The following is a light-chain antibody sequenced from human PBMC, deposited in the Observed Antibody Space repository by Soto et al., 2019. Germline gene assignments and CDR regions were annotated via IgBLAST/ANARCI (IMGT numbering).Light chain of an antibody. CDR2: TVN. J-gene: IGLJ1*01. CDR1: SSDVGCYKY. V-gene: IGLV2-14*03. CDR3: SSYTSSSSYV. Sequence: QSALTQPASVSGSPGQSITISCTGTSSDVGCYKYVSWYQQHPGKAPKLLIYTVNNRPSGVSNRFSGSKSGNTASLTISGLQAEDEADYYCSSYTSSSSYVFGTGTKLTVL.